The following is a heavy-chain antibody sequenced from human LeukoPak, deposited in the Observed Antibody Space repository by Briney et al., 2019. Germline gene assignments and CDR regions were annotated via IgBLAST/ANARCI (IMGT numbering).Heavy chain of an antibody. Sequence: GGSLRLSCAASGFTFSSYSMNWVRQAPGKGLEWVSSISSSSSYIYYADSVKGRFTISRDNAKNSLYPQMNSLRAEDTAVYYCVSRGVAVAGTRSIDYWGQGTLVTVSS. CDR1: GFTFSSYS. J-gene: IGHJ4*02. D-gene: IGHD6-19*01. CDR2: ISSSSSYI. CDR3: VSRGVAVAGTRSIDY. V-gene: IGHV3-21*01.